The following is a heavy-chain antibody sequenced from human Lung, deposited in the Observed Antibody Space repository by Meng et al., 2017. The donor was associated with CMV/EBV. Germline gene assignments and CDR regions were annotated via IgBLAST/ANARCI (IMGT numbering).Heavy chain of an antibody. CDR2: IYSGDSST. CDR3: AKDHMLSYFDY. CDR1: GFTLSNYA. J-gene: IGHJ4*02. D-gene: IGHD2-8*01. V-gene: IGHV3-23*03. Sequence: GESLKISCAASGFTLSNYAMSWVRQAPGKGLEWVSVIYSGDSSTHYADSVKGRFTISRDNSKNTLYLQMNSLRAEDTAVYYCAKDHMLSYFDYGGQGTLVTVSS.